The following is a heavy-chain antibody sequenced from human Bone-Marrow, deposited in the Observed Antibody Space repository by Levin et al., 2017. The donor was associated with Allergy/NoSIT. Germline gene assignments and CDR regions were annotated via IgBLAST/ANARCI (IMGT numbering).Heavy chain of an antibody. CDR3: ARDRLGIQLDYYYGMDV. V-gene: IGHV1-69*06. J-gene: IGHJ6*02. CDR2: IIPIFGTA. CDR1: GGTFSSYA. D-gene: IGHD5-18*01. Sequence: SVKVSCKASGGTFSSYAISWVRQAPGQGLEWMGGIIPIFGTANYAQKFQGRVTITADKSTSTAYMELSSLRSEDTAVYYCARDRLGIQLDYYYGMDVWGQGTTVTVSS.